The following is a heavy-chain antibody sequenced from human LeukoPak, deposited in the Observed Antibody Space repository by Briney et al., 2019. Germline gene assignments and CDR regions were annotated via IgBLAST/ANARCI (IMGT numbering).Heavy chain of an antibody. CDR3: AKHSSSWYEPSRDYYYYMDV. Sequence: SETLSLTCAVSGYSISSGYYWGWIRQPPGKGLEWIGSIYHSGSTYYNPPLKSRVTISVDTSKNQFSLKLSSVTAADTAVYYCAKHSSSWYEPSRDYYYYMDVWGKGTTVTVSS. V-gene: IGHV4-38-2*01. J-gene: IGHJ6*03. CDR1: GYSISSGYY. CDR2: IYHSGST. D-gene: IGHD6-13*01.